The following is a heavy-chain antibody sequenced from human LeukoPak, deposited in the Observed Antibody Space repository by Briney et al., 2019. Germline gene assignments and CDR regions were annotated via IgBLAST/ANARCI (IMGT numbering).Heavy chain of an antibody. CDR3: ARAPVTGYYKEMDYFDY. D-gene: IGHD3-9*01. Sequence: ASVKVSCKASGGTFSSYAISWVRQAPGQGPEWMGGIIPIFGTANYAQKFQGRVTITADESTSTAYMELSSLRSEDTAVYYCARAPVTGYYKEMDYFDYWGQGTLVTVSS. J-gene: IGHJ4*02. CDR2: IIPIFGTA. CDR1: GGTFSSYA. V-gene: IGHV1-69*13.